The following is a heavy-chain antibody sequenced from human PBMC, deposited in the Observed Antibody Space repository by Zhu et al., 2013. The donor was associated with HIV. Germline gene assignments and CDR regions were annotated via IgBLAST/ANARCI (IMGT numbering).Heavy chain of an antibody. CDR1: GYIFRDYY. CDR2: INPNSSDT. Sequence: QEDLVQSGPEVRKPGASVRVSCEASGYIFRDYYIHWVRQAPGQGLEWMGWINPNSSDTNYAQKFQGRVTMARDTSISTAYMELSRLRSDDTAVYYCARGEGTTATTIDWVDPWGQGTLVTVSS. CDR3: ARGEGTTATTIDWVDP. V-gene: IGHV1-2*02. D-gene: IGHD4-4*01. J-gene: IGHJ5*02.